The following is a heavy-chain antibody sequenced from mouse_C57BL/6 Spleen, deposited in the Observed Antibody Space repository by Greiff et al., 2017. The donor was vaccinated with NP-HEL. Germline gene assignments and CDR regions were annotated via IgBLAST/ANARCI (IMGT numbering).Heavy chain of an antibody. CDR2: IRNKANGYTT. D-gene: IGHD3-2*02. J-gene: IGHJ4*01. CDR1: GFTFTDYY. Sequence: EVQRVESGGGLVQPGGSLSLSCAASGFTFTDYYMSWVRQPPGKALEWLGFIRNKANGYTTEYSASVKGRFTISRDNSQSILYLQMNALRAEDSATYYCARSDSSGYCAMDYWGQGTSVTVSS. CDR3: ARSDSSGYCAMDY. V-gene: IGHV7-3*01.